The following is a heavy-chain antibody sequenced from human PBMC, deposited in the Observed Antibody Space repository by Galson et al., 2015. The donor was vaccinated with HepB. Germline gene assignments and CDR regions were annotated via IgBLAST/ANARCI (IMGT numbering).Heavy chain of an antibody. Sequence: ETLSLTCTVSGGSISSSSYYWGWIRQPPGKGLEWIGSIYYSGSTYYNPSLKSRVTISVDTSKNQFSLKLSSVTAADTAVYYCARRRAPRAMDVWGKGTTVTVSS. V-gene: IGHV4-39*01. CDR2: IYYSGST. J-gene: IGHJ6*03. CDR1: GGSISSSSYY. D-gene: IGHD3-10*01. CDR3: ARRRAPRAMDV.